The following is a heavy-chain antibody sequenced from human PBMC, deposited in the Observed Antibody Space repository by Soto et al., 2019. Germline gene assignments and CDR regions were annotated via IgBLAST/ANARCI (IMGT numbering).Heavy chain of an antibody. V-gene: IGHV4-38-2*01. CDR2: IYHSGST. CDR1: GYSISRGYY. D-gene: IGHD2-2*02. Sequence: SETLSLTCAASGYSISRGYYWGWIRQPPGKGLEWIGSIYHSGSTYYNPSLKSRVTISVDTSKNQFSLKLSSATAAATAVSYGEREDLDCSSTSCYTVPYYDFGMDVWCRGSTVNVCS. CDR3: EREDLDCSSTSCYTVPYYDFGMDV. J-gene: IGHJ6*02.